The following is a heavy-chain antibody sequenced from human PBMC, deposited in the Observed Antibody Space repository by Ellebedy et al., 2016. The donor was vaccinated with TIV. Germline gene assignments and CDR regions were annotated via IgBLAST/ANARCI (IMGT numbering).Heavy chain of an antibody. CDR1: GFTFTTYA. Sequence: GESLKISCAASGFTFTTYAMSWVRQAPGKGLEWVSFVSAGGGGETYYADSVKGRFTLSRDNSKNTVYLQMCSLRAEDTAVYYCAKSMSGTYRGKWDYWGQGTLVTVSS. CDR2: VSAGGGGET. CDR3: AKSMSGTYRGKWDY. J-gene: IGHJ4*02. D-gene: IGHD1-26*01. V-gene: IGHV3-23*01.